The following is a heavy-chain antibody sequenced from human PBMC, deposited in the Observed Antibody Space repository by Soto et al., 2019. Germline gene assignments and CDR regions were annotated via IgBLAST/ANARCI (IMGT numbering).Heavy chain of an antibody. V-gene: IGHV1-69*13. D-gene: IGHD3-22*01. CDR3: ARSVYYYDSSGPQDDAFDI. CDR1: GGTFSSYA. CDR2: IIPIFGTA. Sequence: GASVKVSCKASGGTFSSYAISWVRQAPGQGLEWMGGIIPIFGTANYAQKFQGRVTITADESTSTAYMELSSLRSEDTAVYYCARSVYYYDSSGPQDDAFDIWRQGTMVTVSS. J-gene: IGHJ3*02.